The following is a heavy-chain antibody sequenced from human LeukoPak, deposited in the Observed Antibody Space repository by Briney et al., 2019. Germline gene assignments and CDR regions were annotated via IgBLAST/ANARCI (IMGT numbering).Heavy chain of an antibody. Sequence: GGSLRLSCAASGFTFSSYSMNWVRQAPGKGLEWVSFIISSSSTIYADSVKGRFTISRDNSKNTLYLQMNSLRAEDTAVYYCAKDRWGYCSGGSCYTLDYWGQGTLVTVSS. CDR2: IISSSSTI. V-gene: IGHV3-48*01. D-gene: IGHD2-15*01. CDR1: GFTFSSYS. J-gene: IGHJ4*02. CDR3: AKDRWGYCSGGSCYTLDY.